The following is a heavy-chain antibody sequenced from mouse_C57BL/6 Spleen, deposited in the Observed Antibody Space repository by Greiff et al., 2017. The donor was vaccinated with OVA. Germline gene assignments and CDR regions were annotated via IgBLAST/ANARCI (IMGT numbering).Heavy chain of an antibody. CDR2: IHPNSGST. J-gene: IGHJ1*03. D-gene: IGHD2-3*01. CDR1: GYTFTSYW. Sequence: QVQLQQPGAELVKPGASVKLSCKASGYTFTSYWMHWVKQRPGQGLEWIGMIHPNSGSTNYNEKFKSKATLTVDKSSSTAYMQLSSRTSEDSAVYYCARHYDGYSYFDVWGTGTTVTVSS. CDR3: ARHYDGYSYFDV. V-gene: IGHV1-64*01.